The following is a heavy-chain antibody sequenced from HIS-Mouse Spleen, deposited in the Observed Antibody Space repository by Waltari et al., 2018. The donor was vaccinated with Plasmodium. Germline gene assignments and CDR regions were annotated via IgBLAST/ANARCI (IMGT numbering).Heavy chain of an antibody. CDR1: GFTVSRNY. Sequence: EVQLVETGGGLIQPGGSLRLSCAASGFTVSRNYRSWVRQAPGKGLEWVSVIYSGGSTYYADSVKGRFTISRDNSKNTLYLQMNSLRAEDTAVYYCARAAIAWGSPYYFDYWGQGTLVTVSS. V-gene: IGHV3-53*02. D-gene: IGHD7-27*01. J-gene: IGHJ4*02. CDR3: ARAAIAWGSPYYFDY. CDR2: IYSGGST.